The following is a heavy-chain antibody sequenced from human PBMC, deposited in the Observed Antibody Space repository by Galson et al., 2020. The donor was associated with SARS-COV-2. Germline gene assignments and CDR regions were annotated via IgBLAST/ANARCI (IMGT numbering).Heavy chain of an antibody. CDR2: ISWDSNFI. D-gene: IGHD1-1*01. V-gene: IGHV3-9*01. CDR1: GFTFDDFA. J-gene: IGHJ6*02. Sequence: GGSLRLSCAASGFTFDDFAMHWVRQAPGKGLEWVSGISWDSNFIDYADSVKGRFIISRDNAKNSLYLQMNSLRTEDTALYYCAKEGTLIYGMEGWGQGTTGTVSS. CDR3: AKEGTLIYGMEG.